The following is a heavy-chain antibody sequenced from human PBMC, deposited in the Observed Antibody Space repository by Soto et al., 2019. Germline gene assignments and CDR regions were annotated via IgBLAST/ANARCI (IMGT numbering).Heavy chain of an antibody. CDR2: INPNSGGT. CDR3: ARTRLKYSSGTTKKNWFDP. Sequence: GASVKVSCKASGYTFTGYYMHWVRQAPGQGLEWMGWINPNSGGTNYAQKFQGRVTMTRDTSISTAYMELSRLRSDDTAVYYCARTRLKYSSGTTKKNWFDPWGQG. V-gene: IGHV1-2*02. CDR1: GYTFTGYY. D-gene: IGHD6-25*01. J-gene: IGHJ5*02.